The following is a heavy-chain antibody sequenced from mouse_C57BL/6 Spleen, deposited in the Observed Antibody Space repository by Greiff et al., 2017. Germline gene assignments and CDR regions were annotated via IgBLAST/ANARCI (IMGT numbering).Heavy chain of an antibody. CDR1: GYAFSSSW. V-gene: IGHV1-82*01. J-gene: IGHJ4*01. CDR3: ACYEYDYAMDY. D-gene: IGHD2-4*01. CDR2: IYPGDGDT. Sequence: QVQLQQSGPELVKPGASVKISCKASGYAFSSSWMNWVKQRPGKGLEWIGRIYPGDGDTNYNGKFKGKATLTADKSSSTAYMQLSSLTSEDSAVYFCACYEYDYAMDYWGQGTSVTVSS.